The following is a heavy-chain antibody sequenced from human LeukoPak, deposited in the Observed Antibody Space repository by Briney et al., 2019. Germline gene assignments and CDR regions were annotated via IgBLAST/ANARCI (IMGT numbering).Heavy chain of an antibody. CDR1: GFTFSTYS. CDR2: ISGSSSAI. V-gene: IGHV3-48*01. CDR3: ARQWPEYYMDV. Sequence: SLRLSCAASGFTFSTYSMNGVRQAPGKGRESVSYISGSSSAIYYADSVKGRFTISRDSAKNSLYLQMNSLRAEDTALYYCARQWPEYYMDVWGKGTTVTVSS. J-gene: IGHJ6*03. D-gene: IGHD6-19*01.